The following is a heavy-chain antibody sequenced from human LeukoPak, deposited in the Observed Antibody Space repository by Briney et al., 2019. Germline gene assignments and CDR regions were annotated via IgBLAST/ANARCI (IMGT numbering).Heavy chain of an antibody. Sequence: GGSLRLSCAASGFNFSSHSMNWVREAPGKGLECVSSISRSRSYIYYAVSVKGRFTISRDNAKNSLYLQMNSLRAEDTAVYYSARSLTPLPTWFGELSYWGQGTLVTVSS. V-gene: IGHV3-21*01. CDR1: GFNFSSHS. D-gene: IGHD3-10*01. CDR3: ARSLTPLPTWFGELSY. J-gene: IGHJ4*02. CDR2: ISRSRSYI.